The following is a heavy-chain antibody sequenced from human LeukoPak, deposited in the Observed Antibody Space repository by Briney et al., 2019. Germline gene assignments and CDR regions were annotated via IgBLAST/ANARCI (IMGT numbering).Heavy chain of an antibody. J-gene: IGHJ4*02. Sequence: RASVKVSCKASGYTFTSYGISWVRQAPGQGLEWMGWISAYNGNTNYAQKLQGRVTMTTDTSTSTAYMELRSLRSDDTAVYYCAMRPMITFGGVIGPFDYWGQGTLVTVSS. D-gene: IGHD3-16*02. CDR3: AMRPMITFGGVIGPFDY. CDR2: ISAYNGNT. V-gene: IGHV1-18*01. CDR1: GYTFTSYG.